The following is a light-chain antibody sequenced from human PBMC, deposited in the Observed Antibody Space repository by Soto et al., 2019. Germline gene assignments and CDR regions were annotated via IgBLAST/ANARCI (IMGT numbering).Light chain of an antibody. CDR1: SSDVGSYNL. J-gene: IGLJ3*02. CDR2: EGS. V-gene: IGLV2-23*01. CDR3: CSYAGSGTWV. Sequence: QSALTQPASVSGSPGQSITISCTGTSSDVGSYNLVSWCQQHPGKAPKLMIYEGSKRPSGVSNRFSGSKSGNTASLTISGLQAEDEADYYCCSYAGSGTWVFGGGTQLPS.